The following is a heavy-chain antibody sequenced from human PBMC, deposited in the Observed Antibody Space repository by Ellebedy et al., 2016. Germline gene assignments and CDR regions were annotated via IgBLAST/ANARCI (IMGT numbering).Heavy chain of an antibody. D-gene: IGHD1-1*01. CDR1: GYSFTSYW. V-gene: IGHV5-10-1*01. CDR2: IDPSDSYT. J-gene: IGHJ6*02. CDR3: ARQLAHCYYYGMDV. Sequence: GGSLRLXXKGSGYSFTSYWISWVRQMPGKGLEWMGRIDPSDSYTNYSPSFQGHVTISADKSISTAYLQWSSLKASDTAMYYCARQLAHCYYYGMDVWGQGTTVTVSS.